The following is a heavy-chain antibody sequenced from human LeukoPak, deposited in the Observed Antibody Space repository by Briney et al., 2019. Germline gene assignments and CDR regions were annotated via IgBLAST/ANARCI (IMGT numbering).Heavy chain of an antibody. V-gene: IGHV1-8*01. CDR3: ARHGEIAAAGYYYYYMDV. D-gene: IGHD6-13*01. CDR1: GYTFTSYD. CDR2: MNPNSGNT. Sequence: ASAKVSCKASGYTFTSYDINWVRQATGQGLEWMGWMNPNSGNTGYAQKFQGRVTMTRNTSISTAYMELSSLRSEDTAVYYCARHGEIAAAGYYYYYMDVWGKGTTVTVSS. J-gene: IGHJ6*03.